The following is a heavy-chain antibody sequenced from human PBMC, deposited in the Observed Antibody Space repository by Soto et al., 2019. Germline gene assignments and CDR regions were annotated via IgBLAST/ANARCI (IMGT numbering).Heavy chain of an antibody. CDR2: IKSKADGGTT. CDR3: TTLSFIHGIEAEANFDY. CDR1: GFFFTNVW. Sequence: EVQMVESGGGLVKPGGSLRLSCAASGFFFTNVWMSWVRQAPGKGLAWVGRIKSKADGGTTDYAAHVKGRFTVSRDDSRNTLYLQMSSLKPDDTAVYYCTTLSFIHGIEAEANFDYCGQGTLVTVSS. J-gene: IGHJ4*02. D-gene: IGHD1-1*01. V-gene: IGHV3-15*07.